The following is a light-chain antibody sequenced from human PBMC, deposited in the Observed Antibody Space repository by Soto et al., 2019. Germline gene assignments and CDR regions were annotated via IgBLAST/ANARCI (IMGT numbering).Light chain of an antibody. J-gene: IGLJ1*01. Sequence: SVVGQPSPAAGAPWQAIPPSSPGNNSEVWSYNLVSWYQQHPGKAPKLMIYEGSKRPSGVSNRFSGSKSGNTASLTISGLQAEDESDYYCCSYAGSSTPDYVFGNGTRVTVL. CDR2: EGS. V-gene: IGLV2-23*01. CDR3: CSYAGSSTPDYV. CDR1: NSEVWSYNL.